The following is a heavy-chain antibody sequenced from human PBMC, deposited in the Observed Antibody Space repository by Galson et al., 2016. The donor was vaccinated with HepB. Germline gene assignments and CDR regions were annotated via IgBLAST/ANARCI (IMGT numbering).Heavy chain of an antibody. Sequence: QSGAEVKKPGESLRTSCKASGYTFTSFGISWVRQAPGQGLEWMGWINGYNGNTHYAHELQGRVTVTTDTSTSTAYMELRSLRSDDTAVYYCARDIDYVVDYWGQGTLVTVSS. J-gene: IGHJ4*02. CDR1: GYTFTSFG. D-gene: IGHD4-17*01. CDR3: ARDIDYVVDY. CDR2: INGYNGNT. V-gene: IGHV1-18*01.